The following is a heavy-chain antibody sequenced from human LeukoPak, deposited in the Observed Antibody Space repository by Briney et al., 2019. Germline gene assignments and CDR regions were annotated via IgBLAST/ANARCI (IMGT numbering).Heavy chain of an antibody. V-gene: IGHV3-74*01. Sequence: GGSLRLSCAASGFTFSIYWMHWVCQAPGKGLVWVSRINSDGSTTNYADSVKGRFTISRDNAKSTLYLQMNSLRADDTAVYFCVPGGTTTMTSSNFDYWGQGTLVTVSS. CDR3: VPGGTTTMTSSNFDY. CDR2: INSDGSTT. J-gene: IGHJ4*02. CDR1: GFTFSIYW. D-gene: IGHD4-17*01.